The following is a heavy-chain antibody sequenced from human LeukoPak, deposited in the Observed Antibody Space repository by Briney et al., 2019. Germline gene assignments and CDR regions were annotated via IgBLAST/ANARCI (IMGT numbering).Heavy chain of an antibody. J-gene: IGHJ3*02. CDR1: GFTFSSYA. D-gene: IGHD2-21*02. CDR2: ISGSGGST. V-gene: IGHV3-23*01. CDR3: HIVVVTAIGVPFDI. Sequence: SGGSLRLSCAASGFTFSSYAMSWVRQAPGKGLEWVSAISGSGGSTYYADSVKGRFTISRDNSKNTLYLQMNDLRAEDTAVYYCHIVVVTAIGVPFDIWGQGTMVTVSP.